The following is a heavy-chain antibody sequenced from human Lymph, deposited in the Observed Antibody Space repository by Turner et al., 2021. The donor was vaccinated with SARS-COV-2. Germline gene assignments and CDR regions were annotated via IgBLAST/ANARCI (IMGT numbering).Heavy chain of an antibody. CDR3: ARDTGGQVDV. CDR1: GFTFSSYA. CDR2: ISYDGSNK. J-gene: IGHJ6*02. V-gene: IGHV3-30-3*01. Sequence: QVQLVESGGGVVQPGRSLRLSCAASGFTFSSYAMHWVRQALGKGLEWVAVISYDGSNKYYADSVKGRFTISRDNSKNTLYLQMNSLRAEDTAVYYCARDTGGQVDVWGQGTTVTVSS. D-gene: IGHD2-8*02.